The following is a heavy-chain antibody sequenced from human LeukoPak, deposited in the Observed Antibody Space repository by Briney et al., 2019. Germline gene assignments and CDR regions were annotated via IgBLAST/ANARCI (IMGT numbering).Heavy chain of an antibody. CDR3: ARDRGSFFFEF. V-gene: IGHV4-4*07. D-gene: IGHD1-26*01. CDR2: FYTSGNI. CDR1: SGSISGHY. J-gene: IGHJ4*02. Sequence: SETLSLTCTVSSGSISGHYWSWIRQPAGKGLEWIGRFYTSGNINYNPSLRSRVTMSVDTSKNQFSLKLSSVTAADTAVYYCARDRGSFFFEFWGQGTLVTVSS.